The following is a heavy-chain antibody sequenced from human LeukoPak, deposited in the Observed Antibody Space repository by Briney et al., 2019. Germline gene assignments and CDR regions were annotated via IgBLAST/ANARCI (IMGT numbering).Heavy chain of an antibody. D-gene: IGHD5-12*01. CDR1: GFTFSNYA. CDR2: IWYDGSGE. Sequence: GGSLRLSCVASGFTFSNYAMHWVRQAPGKGLEWVAVIWYDGSGEYYADSVKGRFTVSRDNSKNSLFLQMNSVRAEDSAVYYCARGGYSCDYWGQGTLVTVSS. V-gene: IGHV3-33*01. J-gene: IGHJ4*02. CDR3: ARGGYSCDY.